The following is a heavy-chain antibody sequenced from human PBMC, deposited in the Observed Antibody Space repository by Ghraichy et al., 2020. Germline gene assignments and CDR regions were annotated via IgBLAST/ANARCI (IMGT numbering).Heavy chain of an antibody. D-gene: IGHD3-22*01. CDR3: ARGRQNYYDSSGYPPDY. V-gene: IGHV4-34*01. CDR1: GGSFSGYY. J-gene: IGHJ4*02. Sequence: SETLSLTCAVYGGSFSGYYWSWIRQPPGKGLEWIGEINHSGSTNYNPSLKSRVTISVDTSKNQFSLKLSSVTAADTAVYYCARGRQNYYDSSGYPPDYWGQGTLVTVSS. CDR2: INHSGST.